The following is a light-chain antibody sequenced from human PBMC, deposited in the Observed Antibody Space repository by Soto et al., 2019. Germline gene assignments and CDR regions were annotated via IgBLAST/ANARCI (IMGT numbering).Light chain of an antibody. CDR1: SSDVDAYDY. J-gene: IGLJ1*01. Sequence: QSALTQAASGSGSPGQSITISCTGTSSDVDAYDYVSWYQQHPGKAPKLMIYDVYARPSGVSHRFSGSKSGNTASLTISGLQREDEADHYGTPSTNAMTSVLATGPKAT. CDR3: TPSTNAMTSV. V-gene: IGLV2-14*03. CDR2: DVY.